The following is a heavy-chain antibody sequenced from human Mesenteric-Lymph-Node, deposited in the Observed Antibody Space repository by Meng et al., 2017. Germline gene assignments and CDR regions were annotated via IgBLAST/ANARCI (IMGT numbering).Heavy chain of an antibody. J-gene: IGHJ4*02. CDR3: AALSVGGSYDY. Sequence: SETLSLTCTVSGGSISSGGYYWSWIRQHPGKGLEWIGYIYYSGSTYYNPSLKSRVTISVDTSKNQFSLKLSSVTAADTAVYYCAALSVGGSYDYWGQGTLVTVSS. V-gene: IGHV4-31*03. CDR2: IYYSGST. D-gene: IGHD3-16*01. CDR1: GGSISSGGYY.